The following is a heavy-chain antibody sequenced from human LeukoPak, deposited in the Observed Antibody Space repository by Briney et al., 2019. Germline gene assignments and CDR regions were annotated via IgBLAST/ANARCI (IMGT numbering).Heavy chain of an antibody. V-gene: IGHV4-4*02. CDR1: GGSITSTNF. Sequence: SETLCLTCGVSGGSITSTNFWSWVRQPPGGGLEWIGEISLAGRTRYNPSLKSRVNISIDESKNHLYLNLASVTAADTAVYYCSRESGPFCPFGHWGQGTLVAVTS. CDR3: SRESGPFCPFGH. CDR2: ISLAGRT. D-gene: IGHD1-26*01. J-gene: IGHJ4*02.